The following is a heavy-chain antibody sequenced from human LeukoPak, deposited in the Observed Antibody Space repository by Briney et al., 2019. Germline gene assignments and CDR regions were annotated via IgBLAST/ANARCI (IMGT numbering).Heavy chain of an antibody. J-gene: IGHJ4*02. CDR1: GGTFSSYA. CDR3: ASPDTLGYCSSTSCYAFDY. V-gene: IGHV1-69*01. CDR2: IIPIFGTA. Sequence: SVKASCKASGGTFSSYAISWVRQAPGQGLEWMGGIIPIFGTANYAQKFQGRVTITADESTSTAYMELSSLRSEDTAVYYCASPDTLGYCSSTSCYAFDYWGQGTLVTVSS. D-gene: IGHD2-2*01.